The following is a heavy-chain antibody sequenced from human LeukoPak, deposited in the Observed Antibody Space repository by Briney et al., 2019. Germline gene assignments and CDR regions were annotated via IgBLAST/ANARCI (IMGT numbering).Heavy chain of an antibody. J-gene: IGHJ4*02. Sequence: SETLSLTCTVSGGSISSGGYYWSWIRQHPGKGLEWIGYIYYSGSTYYNPSLKSRVTISVDTSKNQFSLKLSSVTAADTAVYYCASGSDYGGDSGGYFDRWGQGTLVTVSS. V-gene: IGHV4-31*03. CDR2: IYYSGST. CDR1: GGSISSGGYY. CDR3: ASGSDYGGDSGGYFDR. D-gene: IGHD4-23*01.